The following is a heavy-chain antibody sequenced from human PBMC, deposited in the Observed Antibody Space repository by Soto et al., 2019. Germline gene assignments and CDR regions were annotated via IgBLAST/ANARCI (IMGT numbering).Heavy chain of an antibody. CDR3: ARAISARRRYYYYGMDV. D-gene: IGHD6-6*01. J-gene: IGHJ6*02. CDR1: GFTFSSYA. CDR2: ISYDGSNK. V-gene: IGHV3-30-3*01. Sequence: GGSLRLSSAASGFTFSSYAIHRVRQAPGKWLEWVEVISYDGSNKYYADSVKGTLTISRDTSQNTRYLQINSLRAEETVVYYCARAISARRRYYYYGMDVWSQGTTVTVSS.